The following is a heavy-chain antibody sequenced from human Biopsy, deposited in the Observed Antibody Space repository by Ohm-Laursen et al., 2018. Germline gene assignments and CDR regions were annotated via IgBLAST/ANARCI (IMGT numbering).Heavy chain of an antibody. CDR1: GYTFTGYH. J-gene: IGHJ5*02. Sequence: SVKVSCNASGYTFTGYHVHWVRQAPGQGLEWMGWINAKTGDTNYAQKFQGRVTMTRDTSISTAYVDLSSLRSDDTAVYYCTRGGYYYDSLAYYYWFDLWGQGTLVTVSS. CDR3: TRGGYYYDSLAYYYWFDL. D-gene: IGHD3-22*01. CDR2: INAKTGDT. V-gene: IGHV1-2*02.